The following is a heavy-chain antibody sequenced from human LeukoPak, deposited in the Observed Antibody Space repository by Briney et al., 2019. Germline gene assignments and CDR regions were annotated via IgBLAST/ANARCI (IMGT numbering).Heavy chain of an antibody. CDR1: GFTFSSYW. Sequence: GGSLRLSCAASGFTFSSYWMSWVRQAPGKGLEWVANIKQDGSEKYYVDSVKSRFTISRDNAKNSLYLQMNSLRAEDTAVYYCARDNSVKLLYDFWSGYYTPNYYFDYWGQGTLVTVSS. D-gene: IGHD3-3*01. CDR3: ARDNSVKLLYDFWSGYYTPNYYFDY. V-gene: IGHV3-7*01. CDR2: IKQDGSEK. J-gene: IGHJ4*02.